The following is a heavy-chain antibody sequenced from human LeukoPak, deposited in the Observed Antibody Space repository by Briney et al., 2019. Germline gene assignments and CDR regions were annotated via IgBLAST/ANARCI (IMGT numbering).Heavy chain of an antibody. J-gene: IGHJ4*02. CDR3: ARFWDGDYYFDY. V-gene: IGHV4-4*02. Sequence: PSGTLSLTCAVSGGSIKSNNWWSWVRQPPGKGLEWIGEIYHSGSTNYNPSLESRVTVSVDKSKNQFSLDLSSVTAADTAVYYCARFWDGDYYFDYWGQGTLVTVSS. D-gene: IGHD4-17*01. CDR2: IYHSGST. CDR1: GGSIKSNNW.